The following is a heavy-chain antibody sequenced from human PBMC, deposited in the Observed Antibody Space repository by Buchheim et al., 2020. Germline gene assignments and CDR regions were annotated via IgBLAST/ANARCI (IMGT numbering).Heavy chain of an antibody. J-gene: IGHJ6*02. D-gene: IGHD3-3*01. CDR2: ISSSGSTI. V-gene: IGHV3-48*03. CDR1: GFTFSSYE. CDR3: AKGLVSWEVVIISYYGMDV. Sequence: EVQLVESGGGLVQPGGSLRLSCAASGFTFSSYEMNWVRQAPGKGLEWVSYISSSGSTIYYADSVKGRFTISRDNSKNTLYLQMNSLRAEDTAVYYCAKGLVSWEVVIISYYGMDVWGQGTT.